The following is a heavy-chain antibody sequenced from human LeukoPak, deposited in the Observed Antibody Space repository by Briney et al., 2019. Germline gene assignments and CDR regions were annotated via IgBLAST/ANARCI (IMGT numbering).Heavy chain of an antibody. V-gene: IGHV4-59*01. CDR3: ARVSVDDYFDY. Sequence: SETLSLTCTVSGGSISSYYWSWIRQPPGKGLEWIGYIYYSGSTNYNPSLKSRVTISVDTSKNQFSLKLSSVTAADTAVYYCARVSVDDYFDYWGQGTLVTVSS. D-gene: IGHD6-19*01. CDR2: IYYSGST. J-gene: IGHJ4*02. CDR1: GGSISSYY.